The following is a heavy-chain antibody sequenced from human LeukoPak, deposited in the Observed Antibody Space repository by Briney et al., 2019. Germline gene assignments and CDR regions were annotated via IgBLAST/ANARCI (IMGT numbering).Heavy chain of an antibody. CDR3: ARTRLGTSTSFYFDL. Sequence: HSGGSLRLSCAASEFIFSDYDMHWVRQAPGKGLEWVALIRYDGRSEYYSGYMQGRFTISRDNSKNNLFLNMNNLGPGDTAVYFCARTRLGTSTSFYFDLWGQGTLVTVPS. V-gene: IGHV3-30*02. J-gene: IGHJ4*02. CDR2: IRYDGRSE. D-gene: IGHD1-26*01. CDR1: EFIFSDYD.